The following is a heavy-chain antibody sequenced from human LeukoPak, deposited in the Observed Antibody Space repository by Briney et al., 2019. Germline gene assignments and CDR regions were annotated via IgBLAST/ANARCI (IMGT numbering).Heavy chain of an antibody. CDR2: TYYRSKWYN. CDR1: GDSVSSNSAA. CDR3: ARVHEGSSWARNWFDP. D-gene: IGHD6-13*01. J-gene: IGHJ5*02. Sequence: SQTLSLTCAISGDSVSSNSAAWNWIRQSPSRGLEWLGRTYYRSKWYNDYAVSVKSRITINPDTSKNQFSLQLNSVTPEDTAVYYCARVHEGSSWARNWFDPWGQGTLVTVSS. V-gene: IGHV6-1*01.